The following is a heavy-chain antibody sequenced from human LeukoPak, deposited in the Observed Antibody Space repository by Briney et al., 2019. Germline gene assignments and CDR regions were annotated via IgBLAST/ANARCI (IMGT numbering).Heavy chain of an antibody. CDR1: GYTFTGYY. CDR3: ASVYKYGMDV. J-gene: IGHJ6*02. V-gene: IGHV1-2*04. Sequence: GASVKVSCKASGYTFTGYYMHWVRQAPGQGLEWMGWINPNSGGTNYAQKFQGWVTMTRATSTSTVYMELSSLRSEDTAVYYCASVYKYGMDVWGQGTTVIVSS. CDR2: INPNSGGT.